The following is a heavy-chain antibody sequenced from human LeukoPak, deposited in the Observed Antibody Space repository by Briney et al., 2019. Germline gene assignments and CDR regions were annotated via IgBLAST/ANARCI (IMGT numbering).Heavy chain of an antibody. Sequence: PGRSLRLSCAASGFTFSSYGMHWVRQAPGKGLEWVAVISHDGSNKYYTDSVKGRFTISRDNSKNTLYLQMNSLRVEETAVYYCARDGGVYYYGSEFNGMDVWGQGTTVTVSS. CDR1: GFTFSSYG. CDR3: ARDGGVYYYGSEFNGMDV. D-gene: IGHD3-10*01. CDR2: ISHDGSNK. V-gene: IGHV3-30*03. J-gene: IGHJ6*02.